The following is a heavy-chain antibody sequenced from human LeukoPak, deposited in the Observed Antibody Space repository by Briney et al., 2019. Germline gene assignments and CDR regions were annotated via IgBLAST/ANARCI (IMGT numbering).Heavy chain of an antibody. Sequence: ASVTLSFTSSASTFTIYYMHWVRHPPGQGLERMGIINPSGGSTSYAQKFQGRVTMTRDTSTSTVYMELSSLRSEDTAVYYCARDLNYGSGSYYMSYYYYYYMDVWGKGTTVTVSS. CDR2: INPSGGST. J-gene: IGHJ6*03. CDR3: ARDLNYGSGSYYMSYYYYYYMDV. V-gene: IGHV1-46*01. D-gene: IGHD3-10*01. CDR1: ASTFTIYY.